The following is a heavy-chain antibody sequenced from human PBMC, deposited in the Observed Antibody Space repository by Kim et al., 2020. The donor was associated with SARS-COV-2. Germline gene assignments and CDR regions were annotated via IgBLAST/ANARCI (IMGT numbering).Heavy chain of an antibody. Sequence: YYADSGKGRFTISRDNSKNTLYLQMNSLRAEDTAIYYCAKATYSGSYFSDYWGQGTLVTVSS. CDR3: AKATYSGSYFSDY. J-gene: IGHJ4*02. D-gene: IGHD1-26*01. V-gene: IGHV3-30*02.